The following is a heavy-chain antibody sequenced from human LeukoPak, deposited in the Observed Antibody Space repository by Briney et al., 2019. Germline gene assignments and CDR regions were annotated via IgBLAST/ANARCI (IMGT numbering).Heavy chain of an antibody. CDR2: ITSSLSYI. D-gene: IGHD2-2*01. CDR1: GFTFKSYT. Sequence: GGSLRLSCAASGFTFKSYTMNWVRQAPGKGLEWVSSITSSLSYISYADSVKGRFTISRDNAKNPLSLQMNSLRAEDTAVYYCARDFGRTSDWQPRLYYGMDVWGQGTTVTVSS. V-gene: IGHV3-21*01. J-gene: IGHJ6*02. CDR3: ARDFGRTSDWQPRLYYGMDV.